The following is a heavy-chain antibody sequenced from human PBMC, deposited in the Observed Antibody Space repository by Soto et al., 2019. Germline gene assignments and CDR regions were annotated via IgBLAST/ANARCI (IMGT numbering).Heavy chain of an antibody. Sequence: PGGSLILSCAASGFTFSSYWMHWVRQAPGKGLVWVSRINTDGSTTNYADSVKGRFTISRDNAKNTLYLQMNSLGPEDTAMYYYARDLDYYGLGTPPPWGQGTLVTVSS. J-gene: IGHJ5*02. CDR2: INTDGSTT. CDR1: GFTFSSYW. CDR3: ARDLDYYGLGTPPP. V-gene: IGHV3-74*01. D-gene: IGHD3-10*01.